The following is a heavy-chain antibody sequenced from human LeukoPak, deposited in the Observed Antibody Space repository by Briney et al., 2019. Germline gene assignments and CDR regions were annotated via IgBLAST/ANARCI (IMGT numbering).Heavy chain of an antibody. CDR3: ASWGGYCSGGSCYPDY. V-gene: IGHV3-64*01. D-gene: IGHD2-15*01. CDR1: GFTFSSYA. CDR2: ISSNVGST. J-gene: IGHJ4*02. Sequence: GGSLRLSCAASGFTFSSYAMHWVRQAPGKGLEYVSAISSNVGSTYYANSVKGRFTISRDNSKNTLYLQMGSLRAEDMAVYYCASWGGYCSGGSCYPDYWGQGTLVTVSS.